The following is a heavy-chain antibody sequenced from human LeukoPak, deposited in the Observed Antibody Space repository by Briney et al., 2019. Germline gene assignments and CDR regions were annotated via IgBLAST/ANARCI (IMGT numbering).Heavy chain of an antibody. Sequence: GGSLRLSCAASGFTFSDYYMSWIRQAPGKGLEWVSYISNSGGAIYYADSVKGRFTISRDSAMNSLFLQMNSLRAEDTAVYYCARVRGSYSSDSWGQGTLVTVSS. J-gene: IGHJ4*02. V-gene: IGHV3-11*04. CDR2: ISNSGGAI. CDR1: GFTFSDYY. CDR3: ARVRGSYSSDS. D-gene: IGHD1-26*01.